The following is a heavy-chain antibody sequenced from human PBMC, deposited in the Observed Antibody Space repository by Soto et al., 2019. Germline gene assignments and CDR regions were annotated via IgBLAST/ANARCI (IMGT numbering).Heavy chain of an antibody. Sequence: GGSLRLSCAASGFTFSSYGMHWVRQAPGKGLEWVSSISSSSSYIYYADSVKGRFTISRDNAKNSLYLQMNSLRAEDTAVYYCARDQPGYSYGYGLGYWGQGTLVTVSS. CDR3: ARDQPGYSYGYGLGY. D-gene: IGHD5-18*01. CDR1: GFTFSSYG. J-gene: IGHJ4*02. V-gene: IGHV3-21*01. CDR2: ISSSSSYI.